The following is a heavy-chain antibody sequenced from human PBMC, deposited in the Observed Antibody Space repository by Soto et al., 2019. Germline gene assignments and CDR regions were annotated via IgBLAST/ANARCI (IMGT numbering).Heavy chain of an antibody. Sequence: SETLSLTCTVSGGSISSRSYYWGWIRQPPGKGLEWIGSIYYSGSTYYNPSLKSRVTISVDTSKNQFSLKLSSVTAADTAVYYCARQTPHGHDAFDIWGQGTMVTVSS. D-gene: IGHD4-17*01. CDR2: IYYSGST. CDR3: ARQTPHGHDAFDI. CDR1: GGSISSRSYY. J-gene: IGHJ3*02. V-gene: IGHV4-39*01.